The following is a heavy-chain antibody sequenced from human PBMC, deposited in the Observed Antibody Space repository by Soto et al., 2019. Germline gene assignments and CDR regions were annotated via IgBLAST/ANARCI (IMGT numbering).Heavy chain of an antibody. J-gene: IGHJ4*02. CDR3: ARDYYKYYDSSGYYRSPAY. D-gene: IGHD3-22*01. CDR2: ISYDGSDK. Sequence: QVQLVESGGGVVQPGRSLRLSCAASGFTFSSYAMHWVRQAPGKGLEWVALISYDGSDKDYADSVKGRFTISRDNSRNTLFLQMNRLRGEDTGVYYGARDYYKYYDSSGYYRSPAYWGQGTLVSVSS. CDR1: GFTFSSYA. V-gene: IGHV3-30-3*01.